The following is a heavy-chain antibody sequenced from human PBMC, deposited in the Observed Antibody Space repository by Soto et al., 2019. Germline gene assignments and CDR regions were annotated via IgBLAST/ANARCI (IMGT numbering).Heavy chain of an antibody. CDR2: IDPSDSYT. CDR3: ARRPDPHYYYYGMDV. CDR1: GYSFTSYW. Sequence: GESLKISCKGSGYSFTSYWISWVRQMPGKGLEWMGRIDPSDSYTNYSPSFQGHVTISADKSISTAYLQWSSLKASDTAMYYCARRPDPHYYYYGMDVWGQGTTVTVSS. V-gene: IGHV5-10-1*01. J-gene: IGHJ6*02.